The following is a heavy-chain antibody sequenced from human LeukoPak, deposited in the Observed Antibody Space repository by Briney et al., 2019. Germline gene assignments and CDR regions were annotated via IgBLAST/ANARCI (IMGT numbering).Heavy chain of an antibody. CDR3: ARAQWKLGSFDY. J-gene: IGHJ4*02. Sequence: GGSLRLSCAASGFTFSSYAMHWVRQAPGKGLEYVSAISSNGGSTYYANSVKGRFTISRDNSKNTLYLQMGSLRAEDMAVYYCARAQWKLGSFDYWGQGTLVTVSS. CDR1: GFTFSSYA. D-gene: IGHD1-26*01. V-gene: IGHV3-64*01. CDR2: ISSNGGST.